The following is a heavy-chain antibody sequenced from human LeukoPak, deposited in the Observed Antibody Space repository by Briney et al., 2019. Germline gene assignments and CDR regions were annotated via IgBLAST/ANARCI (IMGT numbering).Heavy chain of an antibody. CDR2: IYHSGST. D-gene: IGHD6-13*01. CDR1: GGSISSGGYS. Sequence: PSQTLSLTCAVSGGSISSGGYSWSWIRQPPGKGLEWIGYIYHSGSTYYNPSLKSRVTISVDTSKNQFSLKLSSVTAADTAVYYCARASSSWYWFDPWGQGTLVTVSS. J-gene: IGHJ5*02. CDR3: ARASSSWYWFDP. V-gene: IGHV4-30-2*05.